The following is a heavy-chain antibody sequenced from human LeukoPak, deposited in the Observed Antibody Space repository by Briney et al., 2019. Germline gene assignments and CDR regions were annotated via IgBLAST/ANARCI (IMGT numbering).Heavy chain of an antibody. CDR2: ISGSGGST. CDR1: GFTFSSYA. Sequence: GGSLRLSCAASGFTFSSYAMSWVRQAPGKGLEWVSAISGSGGSTYYADSVKGRFTISRDNSKNTLYLQMNSLRAEDTAVYYCAKFVSSGWYGHYDYWGQGTLVTVSS. D-gene: IGHD6-19*01. V-gene: IGHV3-23*01. CDR3: AKFVSSGWYGHYDY. J-gene: IGHJ4*02.